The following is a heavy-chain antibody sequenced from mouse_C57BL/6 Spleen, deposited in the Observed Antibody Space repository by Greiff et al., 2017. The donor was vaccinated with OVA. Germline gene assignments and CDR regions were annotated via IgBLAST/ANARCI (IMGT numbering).Heavy chain of an antibody. CDR1: GFSLTSYG. CDR2: IWSGGST. Sequence: VKLVESGPGLVQPSQSLSITCTVSGFSLTSYGVHWVRQSPGKGLEWLGVIWSGGSTDYNAAFISRLSISKDNSKSQVFFKMNSLQADDTAIYYCARPFTTVVLYAMDYWGQGTSVTVSS. V-gene: IGHV2-2*01. CDR3: ARPFTTVVLYAMDY. J-gene: IGHJ4*01. D-gene: IGHD1-1*01.